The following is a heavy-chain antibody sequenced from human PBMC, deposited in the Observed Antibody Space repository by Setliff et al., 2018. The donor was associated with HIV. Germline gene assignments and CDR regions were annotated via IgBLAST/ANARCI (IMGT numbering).Heavy chain of an antibody. V-gene: IGHV3-7*03. J-gene: IGHJ6*03. CDR3: TRNIGSGTYWGSWYYMDV. CDR1: GFTFSAHQ. Sequence: HPGGSLRLSCAASGFTFSAHQMSWVRQAPGKGLEWVANINKDGSQTYYVDSVKGRFTISRDTAKNSLFLQMNSLRAEDTAMYYCTRNIGSGTYWGSWYYMDVWGKGTTDTVSS. D-gene: IGHD1-26*01. CDR2: INKDGSQT.